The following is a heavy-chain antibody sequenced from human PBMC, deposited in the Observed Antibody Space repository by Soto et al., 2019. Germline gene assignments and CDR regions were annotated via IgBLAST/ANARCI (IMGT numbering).Heavy chain of an antibody. CDR1: GGSISSYY. CDR3: ATLRFLEWRDGMDV. D-gene: IGHD3-3*01. CDR2: IYYSGST. V-gene: IGHV4-59*01. Sequence: SETLSLTCTVSGGSISSYYWSWIRQPPGKGLEWIGYIYYSGSTNYNPSLKSRVTISVDTSKNQFSLKLSSVTAADTAVYYCATLRFLEWRDGMDVWGQGTRVTVSS. J-gene: IGHJ6*02.